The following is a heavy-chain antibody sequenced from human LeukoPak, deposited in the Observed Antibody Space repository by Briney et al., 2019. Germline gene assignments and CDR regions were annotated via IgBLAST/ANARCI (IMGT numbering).Heavy chain of an antibody. CDR1: GGTFSSYA. J-gene: IGHJ4*02. CDR3: ARSGFNQLLFDY. CDR2: IIPILGIA. Sequence: SVKVSCKASGGTFSSYAISWVRQAPGQGLEWMGRIIPILGIANYAQKFQGRVTITADKSTSTAYMELSSLRSEDTAVYYCARSGFNQLLFDYWGQGTLDTVSS. D-gene: IGHD2-2*01. V-gene: IGHV1-69*04.